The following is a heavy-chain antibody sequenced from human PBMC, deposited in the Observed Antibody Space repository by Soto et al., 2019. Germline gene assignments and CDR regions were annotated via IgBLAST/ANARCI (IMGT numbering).Heavy chain of an antibody. Sequence: QVPLVQSGAEVKKPGASVKVSCKASSYTFTSYGISWVRQAPGKGLEWMGWTSAYNGNTNYAQQLQGRVTMTTDTSTSTDYMELMRLRSYDTAVYYCAREPSTLSVAEGKGGYYCGMDVWGLGTTVAVS. D-gene: IGHD6-19*01. V-gene: IGHV1-18*01. CDR3: AREPSTLSVAEGKGGYYCGMDV. J-gene: IGHJ6*02. CDR1: SYTFTSYG. CDR2: TSAYNGNT.